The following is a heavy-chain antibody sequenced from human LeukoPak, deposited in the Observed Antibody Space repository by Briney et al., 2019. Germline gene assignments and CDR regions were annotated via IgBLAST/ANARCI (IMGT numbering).Heavy chain of an antibody. CDR3: ARDLGRYCSGGSCYYYYSMDV. Sequence: ASVKVSCKASGYTFTSYGISWVRQAPGQGLEWMGWISTYNGNTNYAQKLQGRVTMTTDTSTSTAYMELRSLRSDDTAVYYCARDLGRYCSGGSCYYYYSMDVWGKGTTVTISS. D-gene: IGHD2-15*01. J-gene: IGHJ6*03. V-gene: IGHV1-18*01. CDR1: GYTFTSYG. CDR2: ISTYNGNT.